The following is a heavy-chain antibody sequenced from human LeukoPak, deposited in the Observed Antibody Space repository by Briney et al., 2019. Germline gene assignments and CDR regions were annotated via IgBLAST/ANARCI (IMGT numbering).Heavy chain of an antibody. Sequence: GGSLRLSWEAPGFTFNSYGIPWFRQAPGKGREWVAFIWYDGSNKYYADSVKGRFTISRDNSKNTLYLQMNSLRAEDTAVYYCARARTTRGFDYWGQGTLVTVSS. V-gene: IGHV3-33*01. D-gene: IGHD4-17*01. CDR1: GFTFNSYG. CDR2: IWYDGSNK. J-gene: IGHJ4*02. CDR3: ARARTTRGFDY.